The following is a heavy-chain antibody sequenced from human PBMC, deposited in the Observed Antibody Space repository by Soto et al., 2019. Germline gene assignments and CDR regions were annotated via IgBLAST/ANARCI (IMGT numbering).Heavy chain of an antibody. CDR3: ARRPLTVFGVVFGAFDI. CDR1: GFTFSDYY. V-gene: IGHV3-11*01. J-gene: IGHJ3*02. CDR2: ISSSGSTI. D-gene: IGHD3-3*01. Sequence: GGSLRLSCAASGFTFSDYYMSWIRQAPGKGLEWVSYISSSGSTIYYADSVKGRFTISRDNAKNSLYLQMNSLRAEDTAVYYCARRPLTVFGVVFGAFDIWGQGTMVTVSS.